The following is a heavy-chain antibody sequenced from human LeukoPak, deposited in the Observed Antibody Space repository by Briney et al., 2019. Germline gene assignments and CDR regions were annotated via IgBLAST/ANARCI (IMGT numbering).Heavy chain of an antibody. CDR2: TSGGGGTT. V-gene: IGHV3-23*01. Sequence: GGSLRLSCAASGFTFSSYAMSWVRQAPGKGLEWVSATSGGGGTTYYADSVKGRLTISRDNSKNTLYLQMNSLRAEDTAVYYCARSHMYGDYGEDIWGHGTVVAVSS. CDR3: ARSHMYGDYGEDI. CDR1: GFTFSSYA. D-gene: IGHD4-17*01. J-gene: IGHJ3*02.